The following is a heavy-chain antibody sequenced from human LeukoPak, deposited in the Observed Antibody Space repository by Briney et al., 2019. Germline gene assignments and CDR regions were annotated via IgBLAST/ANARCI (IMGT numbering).Heavy chain of an antibody. Sequence: SETLSLTCIVSGDSITSNFYWGWIRQPPGNGLEYIGSIYHSGNTQYNPSLKSRVTISIDTSNNQFSLNLRSVTAADTAVYYCARGTGTTWLDYWGQGTLVTVSS. D-gene: IGHD1-7*01. CDR1: GDSITSNFY. J-gene: IGHJ4*02. CDR2: IYHSGNT. V-gene: IGHV4-38-2*02. CDR3: ARGTGTTWLDY.